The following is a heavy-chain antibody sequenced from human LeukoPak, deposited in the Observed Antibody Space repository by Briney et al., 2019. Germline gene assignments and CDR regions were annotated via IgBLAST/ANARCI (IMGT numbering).Heavy chain of an antibody. J-gene: IGHJ4*02. D-gene: IGHD6-19*01. CDR3: ARLVSSGWYSGFDY. CDR1: GFTFSSYS. CDR2: ISSSSSHI. Sequence: GGSLRLSCAASGFTFSSYSMNWVRQAPGKGLEWVSSISSSSSHIYYADSVKGRFTISRDNAKNSLYLQMNSLRAEDTAVYYCARLVSSGWYSGFDYWGQGTLVTVSS. V-gene: IGHV3-21*01.